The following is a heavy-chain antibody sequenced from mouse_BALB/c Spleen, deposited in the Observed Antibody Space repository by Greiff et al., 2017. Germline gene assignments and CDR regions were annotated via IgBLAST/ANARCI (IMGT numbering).Heavy chain of an antibody. D-gene: IGHD2-4*01. CDR2: IWAGGST. J-gene: IGHJ3*01. CDR1: GFSLTSYG. Sequence: VQGVESGPGLVAPSQSLSITCTVSGFSLTSYGVHWVRQPPGKGLEWLGVIWAGGSTNYNSALMSRLSISKDNSKSQVFLKMNSLQTDDTAMYYCARSMITAWFAYWGQGTLVTVSA. CDR3: ARSMITAWFAY. V-gene: IGHV2-9*02.